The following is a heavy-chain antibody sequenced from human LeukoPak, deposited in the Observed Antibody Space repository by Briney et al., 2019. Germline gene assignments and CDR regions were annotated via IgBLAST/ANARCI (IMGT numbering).Heavy chain of an antibody. CDR1: GYTFTSYD. CDR2: MNPNSGNT. Sequence: ASVKVSCKASGYTFTSYDMNCVRPATGQGLEWMGWMNPNSGNTGYAQKFQGRVTITRNTSISTAYMELSSLRSEDTAVYYCARGVPVRRFLLYCSGGSCYSHYRDVWGKGTTVTVSS. V-gene: IGHV1-8*03. J-gene: IGHJ6*03. CDR3: ARGVPVRRFLLYCSGGSCYSHYRDV. D-gene: IGHD2-15*01.